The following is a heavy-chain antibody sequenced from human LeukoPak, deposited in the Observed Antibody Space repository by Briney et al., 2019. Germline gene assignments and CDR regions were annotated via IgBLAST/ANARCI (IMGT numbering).Heavy chain of an antibody. Sequence: GPLRFSSAASGFTVGSSYMNWIRQAPGRGLEWVSLVCGGGDTFYADSVKGRFTISRHSSKNTLYLEMDSLKPEDTAVYFCARESRDGYYYVGTDSWGQETLVSVSS. CDR3: ARESRDGYYYVGTDS. D-gene: IGHD5-24*01. V-gene: IGHV3-53*04. J-gene: IGHJ4*02. CDR1: GFTVGSSY. CDR2: VCGGGDT.